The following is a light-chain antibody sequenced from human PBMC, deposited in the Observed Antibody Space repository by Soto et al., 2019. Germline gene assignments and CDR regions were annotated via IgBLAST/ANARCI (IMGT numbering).Light chain of an antibody. Sequence: DIVMTQSPLSLPVTPGEPASISCRSSQSLLHSNGKTFFDWYLQKPGQSPQVLIYLGSNRASGVPDRFSGSWSGTDFILKISRVEAEDVGVSYCMQALQTPYTFGQGTKLEIK. CDR3: MQALQTPYT. CDR1: QSLLHSNGKTF. V-gene: IGKV2-28*01. J-gene: IGKJ2*01. CDR2: LGS.